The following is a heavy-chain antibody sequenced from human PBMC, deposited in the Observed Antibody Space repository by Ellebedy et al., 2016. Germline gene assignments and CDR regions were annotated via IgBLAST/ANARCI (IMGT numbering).Heavy chain of an antibody. V-gene: IGHV4-34*01. Sequence: SETLSLXXGVYGGSLSGYYWSWIRQPPGKGLEWIGEINHSGNTDYNPSLESRVTISVDTSMNQFSLKLNSATAADTAVYYCARQKVAMAILGYYYYGMDVWGQGTTVTVSS. CDR1: GGSLSGYY. CDR3: ARQKVAMAILGYYYYGMDV. J-gene: IGHJ6*02. D-gene: IGHD2-2*01. CDR2: INHSGNT.